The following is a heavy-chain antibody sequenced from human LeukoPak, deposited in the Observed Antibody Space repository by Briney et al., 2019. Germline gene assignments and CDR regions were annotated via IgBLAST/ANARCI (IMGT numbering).Heavy chain of an antibody. Sequence: SETLSLTCAVYGGSFSGYYWSWIRQPPGKGLEWIGEINHSGSTNYNPSLKSRVTISVDTSKNQFSLKLSSVTAADTAVYYCARGLLADYWGQGTLVTVSS. D-gene: IGHD3-3*02. V-gene: IGHV4-34*01. CDR3: ARGLLADY. CDR1: GGSFSGYY. J-gene: IGHJ4*02. CDR2: INHSGST.